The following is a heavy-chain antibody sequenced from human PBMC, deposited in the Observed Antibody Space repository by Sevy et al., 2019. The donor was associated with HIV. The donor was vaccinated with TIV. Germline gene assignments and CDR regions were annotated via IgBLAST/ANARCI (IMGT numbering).Heavy chain of an antibody. CDR1: GYTFTCYY. Sequence: ASVKVSCKASGYTFTCYYMHWVRQAPGQGLEWMGWINPNSGGTNYAQKFQGRVTMTVDTSISTAYKELRRLRSDDTAVFYCAGDGPYDYVWGSYRLGMGYFDYWGQGTLVTVSS. J-gene: IGHJ4*02. D-gene: IGHD3-16*02. CDR3: AGDGPYDYVWGSYRLGMGYFDY. CDR2: INPNSGGT. V-gene: IGHV1-2*02.